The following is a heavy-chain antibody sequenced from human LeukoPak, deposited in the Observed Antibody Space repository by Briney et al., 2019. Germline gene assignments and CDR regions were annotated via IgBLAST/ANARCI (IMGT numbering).Heavy chain of an antibody. CDR3: AASYGSGTYVDY. CDR2: IVVGSGNT. Sequence: EASVKVSCKAYGFTFTSSAVQWVRQVRGQRREWIGWIVVGSGNTNYAQKFQERVTITRDMSTSTAYMELSSLRSEDTAVYYCAASYGSGTYVDYWGQGTLVTVSS. J-gene: IGHJ4*02. D-gene: IGHD3-10*01. V-gene: IGHV1-58*01. CDR1: GFTFTSSA.